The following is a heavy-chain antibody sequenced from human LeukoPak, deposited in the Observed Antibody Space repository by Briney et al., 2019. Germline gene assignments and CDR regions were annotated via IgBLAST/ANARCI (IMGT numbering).Heavy chain of an antibody. Sequence: GGSLRLSCAASGFTVSSNYMSWVRQAPGKGLEWVSVIYSGGSTYYADSVKGRFTISRDNSKNTLYLQMKGLRAEDTAVYYCARVGYCSSTSCPSTYYYYYGMDVWGQGPTVTVSS. D-gene: IGHD2-2*03. CDR1: GFTVSSNY. V-gene: IGHV3-66*01. CDR3: ARVGYCSSTSCPSTYYYYYGMDV. CDR2: IYSGGST. J-gene: IGHJ6*02.